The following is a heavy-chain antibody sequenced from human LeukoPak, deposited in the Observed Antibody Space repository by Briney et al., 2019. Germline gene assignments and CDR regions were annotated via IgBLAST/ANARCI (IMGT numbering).Heavy chain of an antibody. V-gene: IGHV4-30-4*01. CDR2: IYYSGST. J-gene: IGHJ4*02. Sequence: SQTLSLTCTVSGGSISSGDYYWSWIRQPPGKGLEWIGYIYYSGSTYHNPSLKSRVTISVDTSKNQFSLKLSSVTAADTAVYYCARYQPPEENVVVVAATESQTFDYWGQGTLVTVSS. CDR1: GGSISSGDYY. D-gene: IGHD2-15*01. CDR3: ARYQPPEENVVVVAATESQTFDY.